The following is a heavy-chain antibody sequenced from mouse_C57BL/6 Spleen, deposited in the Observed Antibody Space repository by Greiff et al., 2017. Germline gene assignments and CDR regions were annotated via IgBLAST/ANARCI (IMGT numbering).Heavy chain of an antibody. D-gene: IGHD2-3*01. CDR3: ARNDGYYVEWYFDV. CDR1: GYTFTSYW. J-gene: IGHJ1*03. V-gene: IGHV1-59*01. Sequence: QVQLQQPGAELVRPGTSVNLSCKASGYTFTSYWMHWVKQRPGQGLEWIGVIDPSDSYTNYNQKFKGKATLTVDTSSSTAYMQLSSLTSEDSAVYYCARNDGYYVEWYFDVWGTGTTVTVSS. CDR2: IDPSDSYT.